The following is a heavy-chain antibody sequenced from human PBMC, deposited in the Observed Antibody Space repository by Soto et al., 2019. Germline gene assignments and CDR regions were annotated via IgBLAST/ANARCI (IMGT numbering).Heavy chain of an antibody. D-gene: IGHD2-15*01. CDR2: ISGSGGST. CDR1: GFTFSSYA. V-gene: IGHV3-23*01. Sequence: EVQLLESGGGLVQPGGSLRLSCAASGFTFSSYAMSWVRQAPGKGLEWVSAISGSGGSTYYADSVKGRFTISRDNSKNTLYLQMNSLRAEDTAVYYCAKSIYALVVAAILNFDYWGQGTLVTVSS. J-gene: IGHJ4*02. CDR3: AKSIYALVVAAILNFDY.